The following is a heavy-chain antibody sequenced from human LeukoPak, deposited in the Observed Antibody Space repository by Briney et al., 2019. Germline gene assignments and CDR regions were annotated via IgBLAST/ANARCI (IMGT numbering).Heavy chain of an antibody. V-gene: IGHV3-30*01. CDR2: ISYDGSEK. Sequence: GRCLRLSCVPSGFTFSTYAMHWVRQASSKGLEWVAVISYDGSEKSYAESVKGRYTFSRDNSKYTLYLQMNSLRAEDTAVYYCAIPNDRRGYDLEYWGQGTLVTVSS. CDR3: AIPNDRRGYDLEY. J-gene: IGHJ4*02. CDR1: GFTFSTYA. D-gene: IGHD3-22*01.